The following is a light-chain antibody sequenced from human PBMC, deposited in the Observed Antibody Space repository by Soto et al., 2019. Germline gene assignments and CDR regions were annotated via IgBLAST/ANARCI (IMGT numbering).Light chain of an antibody. CDR3: QQSYSTPFT. J-gene: IGKJ4*01. Sequence: DIQMTQSPSSLSASVGDRVTITCRSSQSISSYLNWYQQKPGKAPKLLIYAASSLQSGVPSRFSGSGSGTDFTLTISSLQPEDFATYYCQQSYSTPFTFGGGTVVEIK. V-gene: IGKV1-39*01. CDR1: QSISSY. CDR2: AAS.